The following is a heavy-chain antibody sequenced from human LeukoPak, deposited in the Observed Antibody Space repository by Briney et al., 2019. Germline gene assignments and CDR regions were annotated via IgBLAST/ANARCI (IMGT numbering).Heavy chain of an antibody. CDR1: GGSISSYY. V-gene: IGHV4-4*07. CDR2: IYTSGST. CDR3: ARDRDSGSYDY. D-gene: IGHD1-26*01. Sequence: SETLSLTCTVYGGSISSYYWSLIRQPAGKGLEWIGRIYTSGSTNYNPSLKSRVTMSVDTSKNQFSLKLSSVTAADTAVYYCARDRDSGSYDYWGQGTLVTVSS. J-gene: IGHJ4*02.